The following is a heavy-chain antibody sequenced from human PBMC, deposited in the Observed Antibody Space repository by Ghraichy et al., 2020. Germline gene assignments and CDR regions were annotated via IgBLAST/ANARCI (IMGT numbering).Heavy chain of an antibody. CDR2: ISYDGSNK. V-gene: IGHV3-30-3*01. CDR3: ARDLGLWLLSSYFDY. Sequence: GGSLRLSCAASGFTFSSYAMHWVRQAPGKGLEWVAVISYDGSNKYYADSVKGRFTISRDNSKNTLYLQMNSLRAEDTAVYYCARDLGLWLLSSYFDYWGQGTLVTVSS. CDR1: GFTFSSYA. D-gene: IGHD3-3*01. J-gene: IGHJ4*02.